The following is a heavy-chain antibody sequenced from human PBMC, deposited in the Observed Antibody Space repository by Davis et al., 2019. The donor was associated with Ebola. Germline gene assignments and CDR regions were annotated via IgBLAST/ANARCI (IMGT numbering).Heavy chain of an antibody. J-gene: IGHJ4*02. Sequence: PGGSLRLSCAASGFTVSSNYMSWVRQAPGKGLEWVSVIYSGGSTYYADSVKGRFTISRDDAKNSLYLQMNSLRAEDTALYYCARDRVEDGRFGEAAYWGQGTLVTVSS. CDR2: IYSGGST. D-gene: IGHD3-10*01. V-gene: IGHV3-53*01. CDR3: ARDRVEDGRFGEAAY. CDR1: GFTVSSNY.